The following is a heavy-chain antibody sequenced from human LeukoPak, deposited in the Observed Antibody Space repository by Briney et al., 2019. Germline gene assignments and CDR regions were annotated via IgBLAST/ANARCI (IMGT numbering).Heavy chain of an antibody. J-gene: IGHJ4*02. CDR2: ISGSGGST. CDR3: AKRAVPGNAFFDN. Sequence: TGGSLRLSCAASGFTFSNYAMNWVRQAPGKGLEWVSSISGSGGSTYYADSVKGRFTISRDNSKNTLFLQMNSLRAEDTAVYYCAKRAVPGNAFFDNWGQGTLVTVSS. V-gene: IGHV3-23*01. CDR1: GFTFSNYA. D-gene: IGHD6-19*01.